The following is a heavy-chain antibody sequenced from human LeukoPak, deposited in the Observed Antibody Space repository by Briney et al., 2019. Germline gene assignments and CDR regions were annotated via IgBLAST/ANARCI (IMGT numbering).Heavy chain of an antibody. D-gene: IGHD3-10*01. CDR2: ISGSGGST. V-gene: IGHV3-23*01. CDR1: GFTFSNYA. J-gene: IGHJ5*02. Sequence: GGSLRLSCAASGFTFSNYAMNWVRQAPGKGLEWVSAISGSGGSTYYADSVKGRFTISRDNSKNTLYLQMNSLRAEDTAVYYCAKASYYYGSGSGPNWFDPWGQGTLVTVSS. CDR3: AKASYYYGSGSGPNWFDP.